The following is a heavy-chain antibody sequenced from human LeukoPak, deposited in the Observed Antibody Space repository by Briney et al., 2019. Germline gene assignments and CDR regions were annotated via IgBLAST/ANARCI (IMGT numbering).Heavy chain of an antibody. CDR3: ARDPGRFLLPHTYYYYYGMDV. CDR2: INTDGRTT. CDR1: GFTFSGYW. Sequence: GGSLRLSCAASGFTFSGYWMHWVRQAPGTELVWVSRINTDGRTTNYADSVKGRFTISRDNARNTLYLQMNSLRVEDTAVYYCARDPGRFLLPHTYYYYYGMDVWGQGTTVTVSS. D-gene: IGHD3-3*01. V-gene: IGHV3-74*01. J-gene: IGHJ6*02.